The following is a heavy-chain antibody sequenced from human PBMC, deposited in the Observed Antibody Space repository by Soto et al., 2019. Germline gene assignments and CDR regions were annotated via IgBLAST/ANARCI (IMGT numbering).Heavy chain of an antibody. CDR1: GFNFHRYS. CDR2: IWYDGTDI. D-gene: IGHD1-1*01. Sequence: GGSLRLSCAASGFNFHRYSMHWVRQAPGKGLEWVAVIWYDGTDIYYAASVKGRFTISRDNSKNTLSLQMNSLRAGDTAVYYCARELGLDDGKGLVWGQGTLVTVSS. CDR3: ARELGLDDGKGLV. J-gene: IGHJ4*02. V-gene: IGHV3-33*01.